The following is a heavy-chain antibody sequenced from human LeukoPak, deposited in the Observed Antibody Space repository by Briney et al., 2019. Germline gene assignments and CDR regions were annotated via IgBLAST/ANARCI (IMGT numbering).Heavy chain of an antibody. CDR2: INHSGST. CDR1: GGSFSGYY. V-gene: IGHV4-34*01. D-gene: IGHD3-10*01. J-gene: IGHJ4*02. CDR3: ARGPGVRGVITDY. Sequence: PSETLSLTCAVYGGSFSGYYWSWIRQPPGKGLEWIGEINHSGSTNYNPSLKSRVTISVDTSKNQFSLKLSSVIAADTAVYYCARGPGVRGVITDYWGQGTLVTVSS.